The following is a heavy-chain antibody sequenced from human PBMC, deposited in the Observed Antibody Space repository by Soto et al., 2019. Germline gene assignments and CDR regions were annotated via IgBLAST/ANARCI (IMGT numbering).Heavy chain of an antibody. J-gene: IGHJ3*02. CDR1: GFTYSSFV. V-gene: IGHV3-30*18. CDR3: AKERGVLDAFDI. Sequence: QVQLVESGGGVFQPGTSLRLSCAASGFTYSSFVIHWVRQAPGKGLEWLAVISSDGNNQYYADSVKGRFTISTDNSKKTLYLQVNSLRAEDTAVYFCAKERGVLDAFDICGQGTMVTVS. CDR2: ISSDGNNQ. D-gene: IGHD3-10*01.